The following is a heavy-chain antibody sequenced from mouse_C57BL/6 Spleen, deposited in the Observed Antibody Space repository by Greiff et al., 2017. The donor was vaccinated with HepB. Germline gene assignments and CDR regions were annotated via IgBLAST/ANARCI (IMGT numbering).Heavy chain of an antibody. D-gene: IGHD2-4*01. CDR3: ARDFDDYEGWFAY. Sequence: EVQLVESGGGLVKPGGSLKLSCAASGFTFSSYAMSWVRQTPEKRLEWVATISDGGSYTYYPDNVKGRFTISRDNAKNNLYLQMSHLKSEDTAMYYCARDFDDYEGWFAYWGQGTLVTVSA. CDR1: GFTFSSYA. CDR2: ISDGGSYT. V-gene: IGHV5-4*01. J-gene: IGHJ3*01.